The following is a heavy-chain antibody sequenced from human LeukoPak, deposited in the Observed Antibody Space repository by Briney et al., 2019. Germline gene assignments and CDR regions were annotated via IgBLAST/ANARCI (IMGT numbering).Heavy chain of an antibody. Sequence: SETLSLTCAVYGGSFSGCYWSWIRQPPGKGLEWIGEINHSGSTNYNPSLKSRVTISVDTSKNQFSLKLSSVTAADTAVYYCARGIAAALSWYFDYWGQGTLVTVSS. CDR1: GGSFSGCY. V-gene: IGHV4-34*01. CDR2: INHSGST. J-gene: IGHJ4*02. CDR3: ARGIAAALSWYFDY. D-gene: IGHD6-13*01.